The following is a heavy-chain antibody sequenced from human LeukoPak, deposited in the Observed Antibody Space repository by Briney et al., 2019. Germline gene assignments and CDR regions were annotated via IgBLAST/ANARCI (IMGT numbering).Heavy chain of an antibody. CDR1: GYIFTTYW. J-gene: IGHJ4*02. CDR3: ARHDTPSRPFDY. Sequence: GESLKISCKGSGYIFTTYWIGWVRQMPGKGLEWMGIVYPGDSDTRYSPSFQGQVTISADKSISTAYLQWSSLKASDTAMYYCARHDTPSRPFDYWGQGTLVTVSS. CDR2: VYPGDSDT. V-gene: IGHV5-51*01.